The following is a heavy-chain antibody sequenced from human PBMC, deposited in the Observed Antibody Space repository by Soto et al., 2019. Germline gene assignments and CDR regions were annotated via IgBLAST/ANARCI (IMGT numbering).Heavy chain of an antibody. CDR1: GFTVSSYL. Sequence: EVQLVASGGGLVQPGGSLRLSCAASGFTVSSYLMHWVRQAPGKGLVWVSRINSDGSSTSFADSVKGRFTISRDNAKNTLYLQMNSLSAEDTAVYYCARVNYGDYGGVYDDWGQGTLVTVSS. CDR2: INSDGSST. V-gene: IGHV3-74*02. CDR3: ARVNYGDYGGVYDD. J-gene: IGHJ4*02. D-gene: IGHD4-17*01.